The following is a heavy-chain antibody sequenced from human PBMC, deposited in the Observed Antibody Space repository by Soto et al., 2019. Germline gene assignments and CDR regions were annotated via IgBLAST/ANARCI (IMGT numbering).Heavy chain of an antibody. V-gene: IGHV3-33*01. CDR1: GFTFSSYG. D-gene: IGHD3-3*01. J-gene: IGHJ6*02. CDR3: ARDLGDFWGGYYVVGQAYYGMDV. Sequence: GGSLRLSCAASGFTFSSYGIHWVRQAPGKGLEWVAVIWYDGSNKYYADSVKGRFTISRDNSKNTLYLQMNSLRAEDTAVYYCARDLGDFWGGYYVVGQAYYGMDVWGQGTTVTVSS. CDR2: IWYDGSNK.